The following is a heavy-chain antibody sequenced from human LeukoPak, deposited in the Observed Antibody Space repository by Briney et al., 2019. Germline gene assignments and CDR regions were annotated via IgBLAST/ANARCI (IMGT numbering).Heavy chain of an antibody. Sequence: GGSLRLSCAASGFTFSSYNMNWVRQAPGKGLEWVSYISSSSSTIYYADTVKGRFTISRDNAKNSLYLQMNSLRAEDTAVYYCARDDHYYYYMYVWGKGTTVTVSS. J-gene: IGHJ6*03. CDR3: ARDDHYYYYMYV. V-gene: IGHV3-48*01. CDR1: GFTFSSYN. CDR2: ISSSSSTI.